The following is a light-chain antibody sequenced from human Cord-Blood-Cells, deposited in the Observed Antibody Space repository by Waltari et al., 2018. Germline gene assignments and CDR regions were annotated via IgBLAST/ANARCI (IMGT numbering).Light chain of an antibody. CDR3: SSYTSSSTVV. J-gene: IGLJ2*01. CDR1: SSCVVGYNY. V-gene: IGLV2-14*01. Sequence: HSALTPPASVSGSPAPSIPIPCPGTSSCVVGYNYVPWYQQHPGKAPKRMIYEVSNRTSGVSNRFSGSKPGNTASLTISGLQAEDEADYYCSSYTSSSTVVFGGGTKLTVL. CDR2: EVS.